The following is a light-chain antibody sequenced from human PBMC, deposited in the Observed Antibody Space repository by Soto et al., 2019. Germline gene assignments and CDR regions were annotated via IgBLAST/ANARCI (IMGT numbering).Light chain of an antibody. Sequence: ATQMTQSPSSLSASVGDRITITCRASREIGSDLSWYQQKPGKAPTLLIYAASNLQSGVPSRFRGSRSGTEFTLTVSSLQTEDFATYYCLQDHDDSWTFGQGTKVDIK. V-gene: IGKV1-6*01. J-gene: IGKJ1*01. CDR3: LQDHDDSWT. CDR2: AAS. CDR1: REIGSD.